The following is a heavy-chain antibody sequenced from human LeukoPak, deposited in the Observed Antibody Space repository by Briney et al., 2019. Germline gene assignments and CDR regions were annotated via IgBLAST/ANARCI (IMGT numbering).Heavy chain of an antibody. Sequence: ASVKVSCKASGGTFSSYAISWVRQAPGQGLEWMGRIIPILGVANYAQNFQGRVTVTADESTGTAYMELSNLRSDDTAIYYCARDNPPYCNGGSCYSYWGQGTLVTVSS. CDR3: ARDNPPYCNGGSCYSY. D-gene: IGHD2-15*01. CDR2: IIPILGVA. V-gene: IGHV1-69*04. J-gene: IGHJ4*02. CDR1: GGTFSSYA.